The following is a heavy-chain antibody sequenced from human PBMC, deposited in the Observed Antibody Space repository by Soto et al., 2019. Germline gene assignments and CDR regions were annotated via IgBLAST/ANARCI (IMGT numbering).Heavy chain of an antibody. CDR1: GGSISSGDYY. V-gene: IGHV4-30-4*01. Sequence: PSETLSLTCTVSGGSISSGDYYWSWIRQPPGKGLEWIGYIYYSGSTYYNPSLKSRVTISVDTSKNQFSLKLSSVTAADTAVYYCARVHRTGTTPFDYWGQGTLVTVSS. D-gene: IGHD1-7*01. CDR2: IYYSGST. J-gene: IGHJ4*02. CDR3: ARVHRTGTTPFDY.